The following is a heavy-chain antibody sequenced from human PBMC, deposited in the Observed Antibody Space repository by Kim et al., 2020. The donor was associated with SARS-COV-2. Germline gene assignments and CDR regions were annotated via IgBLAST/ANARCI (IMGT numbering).Heavy chain of an antibody. Sequence: DTRYSPAFQGQVTISADKSISTAYLQWSSLKASDTAMYYCARSRHGSGVYWGQGTLVTVSS. D-gene: IGHD3-10*01. J-gene: IGHJ4*02. CDR3: ARSRHGSGVY. CDR2: DT. V-gene: IGHV5-51*01.